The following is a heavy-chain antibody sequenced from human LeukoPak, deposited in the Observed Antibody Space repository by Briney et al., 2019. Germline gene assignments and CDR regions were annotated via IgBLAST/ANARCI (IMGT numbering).Heavy chain of an antibody. J-gene: IGHJ5*02. D-gene: IGHD3-22*01. V-gene: IGHV1-18*01. CDR1: SYTFTNYG. Sequence: GASVKVSCTASSYTFTNYGISWVRQAPGQGLEWMGWLGTYNGHTNYVQKFQGRITMTTDTSTNTAFMELRSLRSDDTAVYYCARGPLYYDSSGRNSNWFDPWGQGTLVTVSS. CDR3: ARGPLYYDSSGRNSNWFDP. CDR2: LGTYNGHT.